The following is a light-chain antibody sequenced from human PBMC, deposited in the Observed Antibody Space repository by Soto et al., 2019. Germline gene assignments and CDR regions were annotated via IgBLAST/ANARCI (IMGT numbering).Light chain of an antibody. J-gene: IGLJ2*01. V-gene: IGLV2-14*01. CDR1: SSDVATYNY. Sequence: QSALTQPASVSGSPGQSITISCTGTSSDVATYNYVSWYQQHPGKGPKLLIYEVTNRPSGVSNRFSDSKSGNTASLTISGLQAEDEADYYCLSYTGGSTDVVFGGGTKLTVL. CDR3: LSYTGGSTDVV. CDR2: EVT.